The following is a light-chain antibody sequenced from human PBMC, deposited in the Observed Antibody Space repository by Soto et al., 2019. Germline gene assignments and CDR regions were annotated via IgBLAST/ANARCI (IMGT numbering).Light chain of an antibody. Sequence: DIQMTQSPSTLSASVGERVTITCRASQSSSSWLAWYQQRPGKASKLLIYKASSLESGVPSRFSGSGSGTEFTLTISSLQPDDFATYYCQQYNSYPWTFGQGTKVEIK. CDR1: QSSSSW. CDR3: QQYNSYPWT. CDR2: KAS. V-gene: IGKV1-5*03. J-gene: IGKJ1*01.